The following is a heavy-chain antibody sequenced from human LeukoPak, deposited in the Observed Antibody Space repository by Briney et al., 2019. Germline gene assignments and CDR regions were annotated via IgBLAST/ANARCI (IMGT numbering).Heavy chain of an antibody. Sequence: TGGSLRLSCAVSGITLSNYGMSWVRQAPGKGLEWVAGISYSGGRTNYADSVKGRFTISRDNPKNTLYLQMNSLRAEDTAVYFCAKRGVVIRVILVGFHKEAYYFDSWGQGALVTVSS. CDR3: AKRGVVIRVILVGFHKEAYYFDS. D-gene: IGHD3-22*01. V-gene: IGHV3-23*01. CDR2: ISYSGGRT. J-gene: IGHJ4*02. CDR1: GITLSNYG.